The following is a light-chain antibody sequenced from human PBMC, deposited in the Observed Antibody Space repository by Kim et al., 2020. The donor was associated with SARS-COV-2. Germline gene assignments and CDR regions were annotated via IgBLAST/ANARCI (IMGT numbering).Light chain of an antibody. J-gene: IGLJ1*01. V-gene: IGLV1-47*01. CDR2: RNN. Sequence: QSVLTQPPSASGTPGQRVTISCSGSTSNIGSNYVYWYQQLPGMAPKLLIYRNNQRPSGVPDRFSGSKSGTSASLAISGLRSEVEADYYCAAWDDSLRGYVFGNGTKVTVL. CDR1: TSNIGSNY. CDR3: AAWDDSLRGYV.